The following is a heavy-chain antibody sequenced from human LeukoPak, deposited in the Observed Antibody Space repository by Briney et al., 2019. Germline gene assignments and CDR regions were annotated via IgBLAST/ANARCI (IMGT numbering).Heavy chain of an antibody. D-gene: IGHD2-15*01. V-gene: IGHV1-2*02. Sequence: ASVKVSCKASGYTFTSYGISWVRQAPGQGLEWMGWINPNSGGTNYAQKFQGRVTMTRDTSISTAYMELSRLRSDDTAVYYCARGDIVVVVAATDFDYWGQGTLVTVSS. CDR2: INPNSGGT. CDR3: ARGDIVVVVAATDFDY. CDR1: GYTFTSYG. J-gene: IGHJ4*02.